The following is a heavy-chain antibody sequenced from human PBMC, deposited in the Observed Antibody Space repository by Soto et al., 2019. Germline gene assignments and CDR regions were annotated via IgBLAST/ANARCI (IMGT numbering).Heavy chain of an antibody. D-gene: IGHD6-13*01. CDR1: GFTFSSYA. CDR2: ISGSGGST. J-gene: IGHJ6*02. V-gene: IGHV3-23*01. Sequence: QPGGSLRLSCAASGFTFSSYAMSWVRQAPGKGLEWVSAISGSGGSTYYADSVKGRFTISRDNSKNTLYLQMNSLRAEDTAVYYCAKKMEEAGQLVPYYYYYGMDVWGQGTTVTVSS. CDR3: AKKMEEAGQLVPYYYYYGMDV.